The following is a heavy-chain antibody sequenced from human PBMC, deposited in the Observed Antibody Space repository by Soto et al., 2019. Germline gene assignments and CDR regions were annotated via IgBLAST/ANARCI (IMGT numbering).Heavy chain of an antibody. CDR2: INAGNGNT. Sequence: ASVKVSCKASGYTFTTYALHWVRQARGERLEWMGWINAGNGNTKYSQKFQGRVTITRDTSASTAYMELSSLRSEDTAVYYCARELLWFGEINYYYGMDVWGQGTTVTVSS. CDR3: ARELLWFGEINYYYGMDV. CDR1: GYTFTTYA. D-gene: IGHD3-10*01. J-gene: IGHJ6*02. V-gene: IGHV1-3*01.